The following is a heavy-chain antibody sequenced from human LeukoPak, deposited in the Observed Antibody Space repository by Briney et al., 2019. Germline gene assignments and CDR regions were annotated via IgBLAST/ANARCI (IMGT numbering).Heavy chain of an antibody. Sequence: SQTLSLTCTVSGYSISSGYHWGWIRQPPGEGLEWIGSVYRSGSTYYNPSLKSRVTISVDTSKNQISLKVRSVTAADTAVYYCARIRITMVRGARGYFDYWGQGTLVTVSS. CDR2: VYRSGST. J-gene: IGHJ4*02. CDR3: ARIRITMVRGARGYFDY. CDR1: GYSISSGYH. V-gene: IGHV4-38-2*02. D-gene: IGHD3-10*01.